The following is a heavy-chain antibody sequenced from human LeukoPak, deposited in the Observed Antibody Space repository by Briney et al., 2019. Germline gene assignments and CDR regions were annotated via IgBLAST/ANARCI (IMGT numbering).Heavy chain of an antibody. D-gene: IGHD2-15*01. CDR3: ARHEKEIAVADVAFDI. V-gene: IGHV4-59*08. Sequence: PSETLSLTCTVSGASISSHYWSWIRQPPGKGLEWIGFISTSGGTSYNPSLKSRVTISADTSKSQFSLDVHSVTAADTAVYYCARHEKEIAVADVAFDIWGQGTLITISS. CDR1: GASISSHY. J-gene: IGHJ3*02. CDR2: ISTSGGT.